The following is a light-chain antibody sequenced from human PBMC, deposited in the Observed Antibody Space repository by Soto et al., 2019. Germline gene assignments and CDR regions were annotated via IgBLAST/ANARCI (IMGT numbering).Light chain of an antibody. CDR3: QQANSFTLT. Sequence: DIHMTQSPSSVSASVGYIVTITCRASQGIRSWLAWYQQKPGKAPKLLIYAASSLQSGVPSRFSGSGYGTDLTLTISSMQNEDFETYYCQQANSFTLTFGHGTRLEIK. CDR2: AAS. V-gene: IGKV1-12*01. CDR1: QGIRSW. J-gene: IGKJ5*01.